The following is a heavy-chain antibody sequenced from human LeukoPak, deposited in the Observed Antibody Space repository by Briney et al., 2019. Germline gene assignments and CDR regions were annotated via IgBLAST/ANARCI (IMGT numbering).Heavy chain of an antibody. CDR2: ITFDGSGK. J-gene: IGHJ4*02. CDR1: GFTFSRYG. CDR3: ANQCGGNCNDDY. D-gene: IGHD2-21*01. V-gene: IGHV3-30*18. Sequence: GGSLRLSCTASGFTFSRYGMHWVSHAPGKGLEWVAFITFDGSGKYYVDSVTGRFTISRDNSKNTLDLQMNSLRPEDAAVYYCANQCGGNCNDDYWGQGNLVTVAS.